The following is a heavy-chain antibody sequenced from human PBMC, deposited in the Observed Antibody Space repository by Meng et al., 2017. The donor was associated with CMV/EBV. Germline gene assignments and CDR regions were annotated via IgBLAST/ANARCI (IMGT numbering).Heavy chain of an antibody. J-gene: IGHJ3*02. CDR3: ARETNPYYGFWSGYSGVDAFDI. Sequence: PETLSLTCTVSGYSTSSGYYWGWIRQPPGKGLGWIGSIYHSGSTHYNPSLKSRVTISVDTSKNQFSLKLSSVTAADTAVYYCARETNPYYGFWSGYSGVDAFDIWGQGTMVTVSS. V-gene: IGHV4-38-2*02. D-gene: IGHD3-3*01. CDR2: IYHSGST. CDR1: GYSTSSGYY.